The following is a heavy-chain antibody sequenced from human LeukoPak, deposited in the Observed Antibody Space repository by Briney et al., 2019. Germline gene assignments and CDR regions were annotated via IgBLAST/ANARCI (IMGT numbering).Heavy chain of an antibody. J-gene: IGHJ6*04. CDR2: IHSSEGT. CDR3: ARHVYGEGMVV. CDR1: GGSLNGYY. V-gene: IGHV4-59*08. D-gene: IGHD4-17*01. Sequence: SETLSPTCTVSGGSLNGYYWGWIRQPPGKELECIGYIHSSEGTAHNASLKSRLTISLDTSKTQFSLTLSSVPAADTAVYYCARHVYGEGMVVWGKGTTVTVSS.